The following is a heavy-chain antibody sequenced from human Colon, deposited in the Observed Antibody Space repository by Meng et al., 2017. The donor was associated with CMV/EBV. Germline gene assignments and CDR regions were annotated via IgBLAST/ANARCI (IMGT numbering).Heavy chain of an antibody. CDR1: GGSMSSSSYY. Sequence: GSLRLSCTVSGGSMSSSSYYWGWIRQPPGKGLEWIGSIYYSGSTYYNPSLKSRVTISVDTSKNQFSLKLSSVTAADTAVYYCARDDKYYDFWSGYYTGAGAFDIWGQGTMVTVSS. V-gene: IGHV4-39*07. D-gene: IGHD3-3*01. CDR3: ARDDKYYDFWSGYYTGAGAFDI. CDR2: IYYSGST. J-gene: IGHJ3*02.